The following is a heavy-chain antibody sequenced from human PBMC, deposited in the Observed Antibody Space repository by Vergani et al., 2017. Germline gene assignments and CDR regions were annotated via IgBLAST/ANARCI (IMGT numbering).Heavy chain of an antibody. CDR3: ARKKTIFGVVIKYNWFDP. V-gene: IGHV4-30-4*08. CDR2: IYYSGST. CDR1: GGSISSGDYY. J-gene: IGHJ5*02. D-gene: IGHD3-3*01. Sequence: QVQLQESGPGLVKPSQTLSLTCTVSGGSISSGDYYWSWIRQPPGKGLEWIGYIYYSGSTNYNPSLKSRVTISVDTSKNQFSLKLSSVTAADTAVYYCARKKTIFGVVIKYNWFDPWGQGTLVTVSS.